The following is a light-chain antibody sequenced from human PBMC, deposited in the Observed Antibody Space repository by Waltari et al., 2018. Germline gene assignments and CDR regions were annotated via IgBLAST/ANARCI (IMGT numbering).Light chain of an antibody. CDR2: DVS. V-gene: IGLV2-14*03. CDR1: SSDIGYYTY. CDR3: SSYSISSTPVV. J-gene: IGLJ2*01. Sequence: QSALTQPASVSGSPGQSITIPCTGTSSDIGYYTYVSWYQQHPGKAPKLMIHDVSNRPSGVSNRFSGSKSGNTASLTISGLQAEDEADYYCSSYSISSTPVVFGGGTKLTVL.